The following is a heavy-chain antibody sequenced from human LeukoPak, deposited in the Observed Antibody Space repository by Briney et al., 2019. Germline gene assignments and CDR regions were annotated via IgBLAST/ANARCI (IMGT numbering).Heavy chain of an antibody. D-gene: IGHD6-13*01. Sequence: SETLSLTCTVSGGSNSSSSYYWGWIRQPPGKGLEWIGSIYYSGSTYYNPSLKSRVTISVDTSKNQFSLKLSSVTAADTAVYYCAGGSSSWYVENYWGQGTLVTVSS. CDR1: GGSNSSSSYY. CDR2: IYYSGST. V-gene: IGHV4-39*01. CDR3: AGGSSSWYVENY. J-gene: IGHJ4*02.